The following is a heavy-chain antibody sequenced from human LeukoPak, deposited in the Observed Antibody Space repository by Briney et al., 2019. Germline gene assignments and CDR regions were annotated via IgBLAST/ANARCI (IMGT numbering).Heavy chain of an antibody. V-gene: IGHV4-4*07. D-gene: IGHD3/OR15-3a*01. CDR2: IYTSGST. Sequence: SETLSLTCTVSGGSISYYYWSWIRQPAGKGLEWIGRIYTSGSTNYNHSLKSRVTMSVDTSTKQFSLKLSSVTAADTAVYYCARHLRWTTLDYWGQGTLVTVSS. J-gene: IGHJ4*02. CDR3: ARHLRWTTLDY. CDR1: GGSISYYY.